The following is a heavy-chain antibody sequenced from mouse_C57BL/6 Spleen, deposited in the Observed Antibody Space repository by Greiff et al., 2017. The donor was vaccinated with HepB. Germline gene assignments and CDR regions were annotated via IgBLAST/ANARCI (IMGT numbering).Heavy chain of an antibody. Sequence: VQLQQSGAELARPGASVKLSCKASGYTFTSYGISWVKQRTGQGLEWIGEIYPRSGNTYYNEKFKGKATLTADKSSSTAYMELRSLTSEDSAVYFCARWGFITTVVATGGYFDVWGTGTTVTVSS. D-gene: IGHD1-1*01. J-gene: IGHJ1*03. V-gene: IGHV1-81*01. CDR1: GYTFTSYG. CDR2: IYPRSGNT. CDR3: ARWGFITTVVATGGYFDV.